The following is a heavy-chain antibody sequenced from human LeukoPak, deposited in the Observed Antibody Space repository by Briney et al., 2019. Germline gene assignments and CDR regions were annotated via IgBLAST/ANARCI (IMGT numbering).Heavy chain of an antibody. V-gene: IGHV4-34*01. Sequence: SETLSLTCAVYGGSFSGYYWSWIRQPPGKGLEWIGEINHSGSTNYNPSLKSRVTISVDTSKNQFSLKLSSVTAADTAVYYCARGLYYYDSSGCYKHYYYMDVWGKGTTVTVSS. J-gene: IGHJ6*03. CDR3: ARGLYYYDSSGCYKHYYYMDV. CDR2: INHSGST. CDR1: GGSFSGYY. D-gene: IGHD3-22*01.